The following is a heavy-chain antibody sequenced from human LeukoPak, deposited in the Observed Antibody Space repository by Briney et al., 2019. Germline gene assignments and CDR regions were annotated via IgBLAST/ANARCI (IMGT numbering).Heavy chain of an antibody. CDR2: IYYSGST. J-gene: IGHJ4*02. V-gene: IGHV4-59*08. CDR1: GDSISDYY. CDR3: ARHYYDRSDSYSFDY. D-gene: IGHD3-22*01. Sequence: SETLSLTCTVSGDSISDYYWSWIRQPPGKGLEWIGYIYYSGSTNYNPSLKGRVTISVDTSKNQFSLKLSSVTAADSAVYYCARHYYDRSDSYSFDYWGQGTLVTVSS.